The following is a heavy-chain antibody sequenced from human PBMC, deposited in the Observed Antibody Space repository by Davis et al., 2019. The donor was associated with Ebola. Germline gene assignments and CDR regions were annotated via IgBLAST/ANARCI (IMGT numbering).Heavy chain of an antibody. CDR1: GFTISNYW. J-gene: IGHJ4*02. V-gene: IGHV3-7*01. D-gene: IGHD6-19*01. Sequence: GESLKISCAASGFTISNYWMAWVRQAPGKGLEWVANMNQDGSQKYFVDSVKGRFTISRDNARNSLYLQMNSLRAEDTAFYYCARDLSSSYDYWGQGILVTVSS. CDR2: MNQDGSQK. CDR3: ARDLSSSYDY.